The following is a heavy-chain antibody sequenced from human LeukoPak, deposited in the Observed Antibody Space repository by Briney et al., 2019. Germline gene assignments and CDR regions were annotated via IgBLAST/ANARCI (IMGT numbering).Heavy chain of an antibody. V-gene: IGHV3-23*01. D-gene: IGHD1-26*01. CDR2: ISAGGATI. Sequence: PGGSLRLSCAASGFSFSTYAMSWVRQAPGKGLEWVSAISAGGATIYYADSVKGRFTVSRDNSKNTLYLHMNSLRAEDTAIYYCAKDSGGTYFYYYHYMDVWGKGTTVTVSS. CDR3: AKDSGGTYFYYYHYMDV. J-gene: IGHJ6*03. CDR1: GFSFSTYA.